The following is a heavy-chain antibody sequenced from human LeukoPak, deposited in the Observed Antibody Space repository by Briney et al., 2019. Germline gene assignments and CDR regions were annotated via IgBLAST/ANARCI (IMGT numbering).Heavy chain of an antibody. CDR2: INHSGST. V-gene: IGHV4-34*01. CDR3: ARGVLLWFGELLSTYNWFDP. J-gene: IGHJ5*02. CDR1: GGSFSGYY. Sequence: SETLSLTCAVYGGSFSGYYWSWIRQPPGKGLEWIGEINHSGSTNYNPSPKSRVTISVDTSKNQFSLKLSSVTAADTAVYYCARGVLLWFGELLSTYNWFDPWGQGTLVTVSS. D-gene: IGHD3-10*01.